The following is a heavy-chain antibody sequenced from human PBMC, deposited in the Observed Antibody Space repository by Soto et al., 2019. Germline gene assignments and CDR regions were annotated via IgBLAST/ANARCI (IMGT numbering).Heavy chain of an antibody. CDR2: IKTKTNVGTR. J-gene: IGHJ4*02. CDR3: TAFNILTGSNFDS. D-gene: IGHD3-9*01. Sequence: EVQLLESGGGLVEPGGSLRLSCAASGFPFSDTWMSWVRQAPGKGLEWVARIKTKTNVGTRDYAAPVKGRFTISRDDSKNTLYLQTNNLKTEDTAVYYCTAFNILTGSNFDSWGQGTLVTVSS. CDR1: GFPFSDTW. V-gene: IGHV3-15*01.